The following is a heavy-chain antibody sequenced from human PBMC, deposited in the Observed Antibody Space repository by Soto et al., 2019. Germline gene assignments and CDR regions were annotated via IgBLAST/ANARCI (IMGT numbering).Heavy chain of an antibody. V-gene: IGHV1-69*04. CDR2: ITPILGIA. CDR3: ARDDAEGYSYGLNWFDP. D-gene: IGHD5-18*01. J-gene: IGHJ5*02. Sequence: GASVKVSCKASGGTFSSYTISWVRQAPGQGLEWMGRITPILGIANYAQKFQGRVTITADKSTSTAYMELSSLRSEDTAVYYCARDDAEGYSYGLNWFDPWGQGTLVTVSS. CDR1: GGTFSSYT.